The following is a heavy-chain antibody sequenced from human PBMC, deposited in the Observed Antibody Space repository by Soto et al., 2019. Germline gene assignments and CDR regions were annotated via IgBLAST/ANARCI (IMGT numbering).Heavy chain of an antibody. D-gene: IGHD2-2*01. CDR1: GGSFSGYY. Sequence: SETLSLTCAVYGGSFSGYYWSWIRQPPGKGLEWIGEINHSGSTNYNPSLKSRVTISVDTSKNQFSLKLSSVTAADTAVYYCARLQLPPPWYYYYGMDVWGQGTTVTVS. V-gene: IGHV4-34*01. CDR3: ARLQLPPPWYYYYGMDV. CDR2: INHSGST. J-gene: IGHJ6*02.